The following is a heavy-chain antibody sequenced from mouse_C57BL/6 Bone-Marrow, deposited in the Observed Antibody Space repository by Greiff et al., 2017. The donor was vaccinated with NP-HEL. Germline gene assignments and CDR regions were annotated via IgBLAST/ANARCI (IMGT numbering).Heavy chain of an antibody. J-gene: IGHJ4*01. CDR2: IHPNSGST. Sequence: QVQLQQPGAELVKPGASVKLSCKASGYTFTSYWMHWVKQRPGQGLEWIGMIHPNSGSTNYNEKFKSKATLTVDKSSSTAYMQLSSLTSEDSAVYYCARDGTPCYYAMDYWGQGTSVTVSS. D-gene: IGHD2-1*01. CDR3: ARDGTPCYYAMDY. CDR1: GYTFTSYW. V-gene: IGHV1-64*01.